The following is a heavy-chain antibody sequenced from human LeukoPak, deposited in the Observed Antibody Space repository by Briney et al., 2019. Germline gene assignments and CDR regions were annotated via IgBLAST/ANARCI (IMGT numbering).Heavy chain of an antibody. J-gene: IGHJ3*02. CDR2: INTDGSIR. CDR1: GFTFSNYW. Sequence: GGSLRLSCAASGFTFSNYWMHWVRQVPGKGLVWVSRINTDGSIRNYADSEKGRFTISRDNAKNTLYLQMYSLRVEVTAVYYCARVSSSGWRRFKGNDAFDIWGQGTMVTVSS. V-gene: IGHV3-74*01. CDR3: ARVSSSGWRRFKGNDAFDI. D-gene: IGHD6-19*01.